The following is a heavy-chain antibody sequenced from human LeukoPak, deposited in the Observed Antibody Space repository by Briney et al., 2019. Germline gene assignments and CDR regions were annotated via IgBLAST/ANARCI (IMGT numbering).Heavy chain of an antibody. CDR2: IWYDGSQK. CDR1: GFTFSSFG. J-gene: IGHJ4*02. CDR3: ARLRGNKYGAFDI. Sequence: GGSLRLSCAASGFTFSSFGMHWVRQAPGKGLEWVATIWYDGSQKYYSDSVKGRFTISRDNSKYTLYLQMNSLRAEDTAVYYCARLRGNKYGAFDIWGQGILATVSS. D-gene: IGHD4/OR15-4a*01. V-gene: IGHV3-33*08.